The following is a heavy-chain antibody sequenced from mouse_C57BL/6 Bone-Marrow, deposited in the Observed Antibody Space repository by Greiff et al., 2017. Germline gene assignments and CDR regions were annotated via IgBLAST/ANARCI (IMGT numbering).Heavy chain of an antibody. CDR2: IYPGSGNT. J-gene: IGHJ1*03. CDR1: GYTFTDYY. Sequence: QVQLQQSGAELVRPGASVQLSCKASGYTFTDYYINWVKQRPGQGLEWIARIYPGSGNTYYNEKFKGKATLTAEKSSSTAYMPLSSLTSEDSAVXFGALERVYGNYVWYFDVWGTGTTVTVSS. D-gene: IGHD2-1*01. V-gene: IGHV1-76*01. CDR3: ALERVYGNYVWYFDV.